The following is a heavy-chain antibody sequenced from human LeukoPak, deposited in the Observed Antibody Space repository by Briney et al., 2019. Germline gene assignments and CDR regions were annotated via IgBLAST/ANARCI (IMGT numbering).Heavy chain of an antibody. V-gene: IGHV1-69*05. D-gene: IGHD2-2*01. J-gene: IGHJ4*02. CDR2: IIPIFGTA. CDR3: ARGAVYCSSTSCPPDY. Sequence: ASVKVSCKASGGTFSSYAISWVRQAPGQGLEWMGGIIPIFGTANYAQKFRGRVTITTDESTSTAYMELSSLRSEDTAVYYCARGAVYCSSTSCPPDYWGQGTLVTVSS. CDR1: GGTFSSYA.